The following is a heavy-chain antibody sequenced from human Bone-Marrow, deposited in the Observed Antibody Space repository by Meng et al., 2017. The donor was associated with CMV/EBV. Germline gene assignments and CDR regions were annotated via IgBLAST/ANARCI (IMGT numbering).Heavy chain of an antibody. CDR3: AREGIYYDILTGYYRGGFDY. CDR1: GFTFSDYS. V-gene: IGHV3-48*03. CDR2: ISSSGSTI. J-gene: IGHJ4*02. D-gene: IGHD3-9*01. Sequence: GGSLRLSCTTSGFTFSDYSMNWVRQAPGKGLEWVSYISSSGSTIYYADSVKGRFTISRDNAKNSLYLQMNSLRAEDTAVYYCAREGIYYDILTGYYRGGFDYWGQGTLVTVSS.